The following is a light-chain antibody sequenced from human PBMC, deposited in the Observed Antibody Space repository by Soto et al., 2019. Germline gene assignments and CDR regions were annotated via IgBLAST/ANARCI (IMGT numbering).Light chain of an antibody. Sequence: IQLTQSPSSLSASVGDRVTITCRASQDLSGYLAWYQQKPGKAPKLLIHAASTLQSGVPSRFSGSESETDFTLTISSQQPEDFATYYCQQVNNYPLIFGGGTKVEI. V-gene: IGKV1-9*01. CDR1: QDLSGY. J-gene: IGKJ4*01. CDR3: QQVNNYPLI. CDR2: AAS.